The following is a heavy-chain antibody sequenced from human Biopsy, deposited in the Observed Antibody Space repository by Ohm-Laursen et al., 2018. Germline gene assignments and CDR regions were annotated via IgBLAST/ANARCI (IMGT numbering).Heavy chain of an antibody. Sequence: ASVKVSCKASGYTFAGYYLHWVRQAPGPGLEWMGWINPNSGNANYAQSFQARLTVTRDTSISTAYMELTSLTFDDTAIYYCARVPAYPSIDGYYGLDLWGQGTTVIVSS. CDR3: ARVPAYPSIDGYYGLDL. D-gene: IGHD3-9*01. CDR2: INPNSGNA. J-gene: IGHJ6*02. V-gene: IGHV1-2*02. CDR1: GYTFAGYY.